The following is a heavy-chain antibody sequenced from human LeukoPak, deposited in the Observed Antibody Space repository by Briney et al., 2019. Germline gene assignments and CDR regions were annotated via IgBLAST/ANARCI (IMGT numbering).Heavy chain of an antibody. D-gene: IGHD3-22*01. J-gene: IGHJ4*02. V-gene: IGHV1-18*01. Sequence: ASVKVSCKASGYTFTSYGISWVRQAPGQGLEWMGWISAYNGNTNYAQKLQGRVTMTTDTSTSTAYMELRSLRSDDTAVYYCARDSETYYYDSSGGQGNYFDYWGQGTLVTVSS. CDR3: ARDSETYYYDSSGGQGNYFDY. CDR2: ISAYNGNT. CDR1: GYTFTSYG.